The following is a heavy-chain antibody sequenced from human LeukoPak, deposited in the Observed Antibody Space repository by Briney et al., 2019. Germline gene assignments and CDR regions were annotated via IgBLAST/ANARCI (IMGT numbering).Heavy chain of an antibody. CDR1: GFTFHDHA. D-gene: IGHD6-19*01. CDR3: ATNPPGIAVAGIGYFDY. V-gene: IGHV3-9*01. Sequence: PGGSLRLSCAASGFTFHDHAMHWVRQAPGKGLEWVSGISWNSDAIGYADSVQGRFTISRDNAKNSLDLQMNSLRAEDTAFYYCATNPPGIAVAGIGYFDYWGQGTLVIVSS. CDR2: ISWNSDAI. J-gene: IGHJ4*02.